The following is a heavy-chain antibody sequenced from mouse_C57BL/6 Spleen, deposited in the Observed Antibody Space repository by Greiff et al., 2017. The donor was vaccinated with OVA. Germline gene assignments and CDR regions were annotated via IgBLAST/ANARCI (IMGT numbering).Heavy chain of an antibody. CDR1: GYTFTSYT. D-gene: IGHD2-4*01. V-gene: IGHV1-4*01. CDR2: INPSSGYT. CDR3: ARGGGYDYDAGAWFAY. Sequence: VQLQQSGAELARPGASVKMSCKASGYTFTSYTMHWVKQRPGQGLEWIGYINPSSGYTKYNQQFKDKATLTADKSSSTAYMQLSSLTSEDSAVYYCARGGGYDYDAGAWFAYWGQGTLVTVSA. J-gene: IGHJ3*01.